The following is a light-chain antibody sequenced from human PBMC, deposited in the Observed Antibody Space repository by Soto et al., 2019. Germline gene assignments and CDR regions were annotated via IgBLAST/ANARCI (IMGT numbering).Light chain of an antibody. CDR1: QSVSSRY. CDR2: GAS. CDR3: QQYGNSPPYT. J-gene: IGKJ2*01. V-gene: IGKV3-20*01. Sequence: EIVLTQSPGTLSLSPGERATLSCRASQSVSSRYLAWYQQKPGQAPRLLIYGASSRATGIPDRFSGSGSGKDFTITISRLEPEDFVVYYCQQYGNSPPYTFGQGTKLEIK.